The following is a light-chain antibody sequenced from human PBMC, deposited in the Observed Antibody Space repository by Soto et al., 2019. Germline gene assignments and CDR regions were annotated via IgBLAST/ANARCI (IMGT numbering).Light chain of an antibody. J-gene: IGKJ1*01. V-gene: IGKV3-15*01. CDR2: GAS. CDR3: QQFNNWPRT. Sequence: EIVMTQSPATLSVSPGERATLSCRASKSVSSHLAWYQQKPGQAPRLLIYGASTRATGITARFSGSRSGTEFTLTISSLQSEDFAVYSCQQFNNWPRTFGQGTKVEIK. CDR1: KSVSSH.